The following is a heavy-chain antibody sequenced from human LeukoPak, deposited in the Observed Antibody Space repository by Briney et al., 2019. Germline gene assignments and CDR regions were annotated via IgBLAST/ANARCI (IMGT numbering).Heavy chain of an antibody. CDR1: GYTFNGYY. D-gene: IGHD2-21*01. Sequence: ASVKVSCKASGYTFNGYYMHWVRQAPGQGLEWMGWINPNSGGTNYAQKFQGRVTMTRDTSISTAYMELSRLRSDDTAVYYYARVFAIGGAQRVAVDYWGQGTLVTVSS. V-gene: IGHV1-2*02. CDR2: INPNSGGT. J-gene: IGHJ4*02. CDR3: ARVFAIGGAQRVAVDY.